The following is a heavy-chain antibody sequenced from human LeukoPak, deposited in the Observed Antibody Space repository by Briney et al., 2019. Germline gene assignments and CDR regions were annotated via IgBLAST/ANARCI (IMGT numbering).Heavy chain of an antibody. V-gene: IGHV3-74*01. D-gene: IGHD1-26*01. J-gene: IGHJ6*02. CDR3: ARSPRIVGATARYYYYGMDV. CDR2: INSDGSST. CDR1: GFTLSSYW. Sequence: GGSLRLSCAASGFTLSSYWMHWVRQAPGKGLVWVSRINSDGSSTSYADSVKGRFTISRDNSKNTLYLQMNSLRAEDTAVYYCARSPRIVGATARYYYYGMDVWGQGTTVTVSS.